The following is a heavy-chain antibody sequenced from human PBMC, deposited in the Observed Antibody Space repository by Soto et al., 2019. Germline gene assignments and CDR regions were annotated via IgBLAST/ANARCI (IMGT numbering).Heavy chain of an antibody. CDR2: ISGSGGST. CDR3: AKSYCSSTSCHFDY. J-gene: IGHJ4*02. Sequence: GSLRLSCAASGFTFSSYSMSWVRQAPGKGLEWVSAISGSGGSTHYADSVKGRFTISRDNSKNTLYLQMNSLRAEDTAVYYCAKSYCSSTSCHFDYWGQGTLVTVSS. CDR1: GFTFSSYS. D-gene: IGHD2-2*01. V-gene: IGHV3-23*01.